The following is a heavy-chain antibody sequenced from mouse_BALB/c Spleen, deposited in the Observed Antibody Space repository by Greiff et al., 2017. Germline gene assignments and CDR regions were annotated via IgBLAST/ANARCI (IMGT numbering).Heavy chain of an antibody. CDR3: ARQGITTVDYAMDY. CDR1: GFTFSSYG. J-gene: IGHJ4*01. V-gene: IGHV5-6*01. CDR2: ISSGGSYT. D-gene: IGHD1-1*01. Sequence: EVKLQESGGDLVKPGGSLKLSCAASGFTFSSYGMSWVRQTPDKRLEWVATISSGGSYTYYPDSVKGRFTISRDNAKNTLYLQMSSLKSEDTAMYYCARQGITTVDYAMDYWGQGTSVTVSS.